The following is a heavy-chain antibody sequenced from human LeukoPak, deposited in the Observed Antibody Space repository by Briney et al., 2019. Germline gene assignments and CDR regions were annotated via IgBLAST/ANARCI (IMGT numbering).Heavy chain of an antibody. CDR3: ARGPIDRTNGYYYYGMDV. CDR1: GFTVSSNY. J-gene: IGHJ6*02. D-gene: IGHD2-8*01. V-gene: IGHV3-53*01. Sequence: PGGSLRLSCAASGFTVSSNYMSWVRQAPGKGLEWVSVIYSGGSTYYADSVKGRFTISRDNSKNTLYLQMNSLRAEDTAVYYCARGPIDRTNGYYYYGMDVWGQGTTVTVSS. CDR2: IYSGGST.